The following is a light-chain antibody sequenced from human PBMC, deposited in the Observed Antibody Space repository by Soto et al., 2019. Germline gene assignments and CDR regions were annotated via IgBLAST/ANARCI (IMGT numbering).Light chain of an antibody. Sequence: QSALTQPRSVSGSPGQSVSISCPGTSSDVGGYNYISWYQQHPGEVPKLIIYDVSKRPSGVPDRFSGAKSGNTASLTISGLQADDEADYYCCSFAGSYMWVFGGGTKLTVL. CDR3: CSFAGSYMWV. J-gene: IGLJ3*02. CDR1: SSDVGGYNY. CDR2: DVS. V-gene: IGLV2-11*01.